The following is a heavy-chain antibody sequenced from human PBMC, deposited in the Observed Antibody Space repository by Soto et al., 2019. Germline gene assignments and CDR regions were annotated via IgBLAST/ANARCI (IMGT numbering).Heavy chain of an antibody. Sequence: ASVNVSCKASGYTFTSYGISWVRQAPGQGLEWMGWISAYNGNTNYAQKLQGRVTMTTDTSTSTAYMELRSLRSDDTAVYYCARDLDDYDFWSGYPKIYYYYVMAVWAQGTTVTGS. CDR1: GYTFTSYG. CDR2: ISAYNGNT. CDR3: ARDLDDYDFWSGYPKIYYYYVMAV. V-gene: IGHV1-18*01. D-gene: IGHD3-3*01. J-gene: IGHJ6*02.